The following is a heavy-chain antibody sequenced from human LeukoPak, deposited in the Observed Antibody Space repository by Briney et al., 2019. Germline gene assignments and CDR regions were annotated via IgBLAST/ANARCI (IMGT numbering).Heavy chain of an antibody. V-gene: IGHV4-34*01. Sequence: PSETLSLTCAVYGGSFSGYYWSWIRQPPGKGLERIGEINHSGSTNYNPSLKSRVTISVDTSKNQFSLKLSSVTAADTAVYYCARSSACGGDCYSQAFDIWGQGTMVTVSS. CDR1: GGSFSGYY. J-gene: IGHJ3*02. D-gene: IGHD2-21*02. CDR3: ARSSACGGDCYSQAFDI. CDR2: INHSGST.